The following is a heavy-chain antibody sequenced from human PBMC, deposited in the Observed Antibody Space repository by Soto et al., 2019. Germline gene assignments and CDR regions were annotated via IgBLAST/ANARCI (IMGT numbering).Heavy chain of an antibody. CDR3: ARVPVFYGSGSYSYYYYYYGMDV. D-gene: IGHD3-10*01. J-gene: IGHJ6*02. Sequence: SVKVSCKASGCTVSSYAISCVRPAPGQVLEWMGGIIPIFGTANYAQKFQGRVTITADESTSTAYMELSSLRSEDTAVYYCARVPVFYGSGSYSYYYYYYGMDVWGQGTTVTVSS. CDR2: IIPIFGTA. V-gene: IGHV1-69*13. CDR1: GCTVSSYA.